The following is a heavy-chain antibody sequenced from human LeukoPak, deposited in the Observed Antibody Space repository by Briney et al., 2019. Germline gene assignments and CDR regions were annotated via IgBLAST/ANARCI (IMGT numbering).Heavy chain of an antibody. V-gene: IGHV1-3*01. Sequence: ASVKVSCTASGYTFTSYAIHWVRQAPGQRLEWMGWISAGNGNTKYSQNFQGRVTFISNTPATTAFMELSSLRSEDAAVYYCARDSGSGSNDYWGQGTLVTVSS. CDR1: GYTFTSYA. CDR3: ARDSGSGSNDY. J-gene: IGHJ4*02. D-gene: IGHD1-26*01. CDR2: ISAGNGNT.